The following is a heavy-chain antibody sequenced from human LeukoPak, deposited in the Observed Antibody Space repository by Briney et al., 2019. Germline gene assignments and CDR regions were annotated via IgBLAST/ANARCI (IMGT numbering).Heavy chain of an antibody. D-gene: IGHD6-13*01. CDR2: VNANSGDT. CDR1: GYTFTDYY. CDR3: ALLFSSSWYRFDS. Sequence: ASVKVSCKASGYTFTDYYIHWVRQAPGQGLEWMGLVNANSGDTNHAHKFQGRVTMTSDTSISTAYMDLNRVRSDDTAVYYCALLFSSSWYRFDSWGQGTLVTVSS. V-gene: IGHV1-2*02. J-gene: IGHJ4*02.